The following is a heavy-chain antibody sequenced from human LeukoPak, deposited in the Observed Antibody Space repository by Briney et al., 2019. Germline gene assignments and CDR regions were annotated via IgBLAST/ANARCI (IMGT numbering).Heavy chain of an antibody. J-gene: IGHJ4*02. CDR1: GFSFSIYW. CDR3: ARAGDYLDPFDY. D-gene: IGHD4-17*01. Sequence: GGSLRLSCAASGFSFSIYWMSWVRQAPGKGLEWVANIKQDGSENYYVDSVGGRFTISRDNAKNSLYLQMNSLRAEDTAVYYCARAGDYLDPFDYWGQGTLVTVSS. CDR2: IKQDGSEN. V-gene: IGHV3-7*05.